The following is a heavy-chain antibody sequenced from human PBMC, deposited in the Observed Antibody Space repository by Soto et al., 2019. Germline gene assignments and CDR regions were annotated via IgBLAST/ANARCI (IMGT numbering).Heavy chain of an antibody. Sequence: QVQLQESGPGLVKPSETLSLTCTVSGGSISSYYWSWIRQPAGKGLEWIGRIYTSGSTNYNPSLKRRVTMSVDTSKNQFSLKLSSVTAADTAVYYCARYAYCGGDCYPYYFDYWGQGTLVTVSS. D-gene: IGHD2-21*02. CDR2: IYTSGST. CDR1: GGSISSYY. V-gene: IGHV4-4*07. J-gene: IGHJ4*02. CDR3: ARYAYCGGDCYPYYFDY.